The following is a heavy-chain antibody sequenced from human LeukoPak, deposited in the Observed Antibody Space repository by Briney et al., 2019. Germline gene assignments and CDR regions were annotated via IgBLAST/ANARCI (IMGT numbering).Heavy chain of an antibody. CDR2: INPSGGST. V-gene: IGHV1-46*01. Sequence: GASVKVSCKASGYTFTSYYMHWVRQAPGQGLEWMGIINPSGGSTSYAQKFQGRVTITADESTSTAYMELSSLRSEDTAVYYCARDVSFYGDSFDLWGRGTLVTVSS. CDR1: GYTFTSYY. J-gene: IGHJ2*01. D-gene: IGHD4-17*01. CDR3: ARDVSFYGDSFDL.